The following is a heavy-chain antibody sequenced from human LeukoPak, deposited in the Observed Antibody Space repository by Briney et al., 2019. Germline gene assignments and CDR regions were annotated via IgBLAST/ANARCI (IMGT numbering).Heavy chain of an antibody. Sequence: SETLSLTCAGYGRSFSGYYWSWIRQPPGKGLEWIGEIKQGGSTTYNPSLNSRVTISVDTSKNQCSLKLSSVTAADTAVYYWAKYSYGYPNWFDPWGQGTLVTVSS. CDR3: AKYSYGYPNWFDP. CDR2: IKQGGST. J-gene: IGHJ5*02. V-gene: IGHV4-34*01. CDR1: GRSFSGYY. D-gene: IGHD5-18*01.